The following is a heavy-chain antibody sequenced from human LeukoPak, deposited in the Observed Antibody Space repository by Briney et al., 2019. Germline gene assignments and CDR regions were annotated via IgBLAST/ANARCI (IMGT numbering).Heavy chain of an antibody. CDR2: INSDGSSI. CDR3: ASSFWSGYYDF. D-gene: IGHD3-3*01. Sequence: SGGSLRLSCAASGFTFSSHWMHWVRQAPGKGLVWVSRINSDGSSISYADSVKGRFTISRDNAKITLYLQMNSLGAEDTAVYYCASSFWSGYYDFWGQGTLVTVSS. V-gene: IGHV3-74*01. CDR1: GFTFSSHW. J-gene: IGHJ4*02.